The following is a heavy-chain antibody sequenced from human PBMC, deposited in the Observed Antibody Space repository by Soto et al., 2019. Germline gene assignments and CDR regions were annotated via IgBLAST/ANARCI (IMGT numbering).Heavy chain of an antibody. D-gene: IGHD4-17*01. J-gene: IGHJ4*02. CDR2: ISYDGSNK. Sequence: GGSLRLACAASGFTFSSYGMHWVRQAPGKGLEWVAVISYDGSNKYYADSVKGRFTISRDNSKNTLYLQMNSLRAEDTAVYYCAIITTVTTGFDYWGQGTLLTVSS. CDR1: GFTFSSYG. V-gene: IGHV3-30*03. CDR3: AIITTVTTGFDY.